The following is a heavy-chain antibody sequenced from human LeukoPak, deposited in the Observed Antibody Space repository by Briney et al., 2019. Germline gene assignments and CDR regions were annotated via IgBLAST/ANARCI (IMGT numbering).Heavy chain of an antibody. D-gene: IGHD3-10*01. Sequence: GASVKVSCKASGYTFTSYAMHWVRQAPGQRLEWMGWINAGNGNTKYSQKFQGRVTMTRDTSTSTVYMELSSLRSEDTAVYYCARDSYYYGSGKPNYWGQGTLVTVSS. CDR1: GYTFTSYA. J-gene: IGHJ4*02. CDR3: ARDSYYYGSGKPNY. CDR2: INAGNGNT. V-gene: IGHV1-3*01.